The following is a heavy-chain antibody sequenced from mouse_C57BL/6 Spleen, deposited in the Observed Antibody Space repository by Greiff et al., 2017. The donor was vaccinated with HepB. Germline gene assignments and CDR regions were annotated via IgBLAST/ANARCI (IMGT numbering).Heavy chain of an antibody. D-gene: IGHD2-4*01. CDR3: ARDGDYDGDY. CDR1: GYTFTSYG. J-gene: IGHJ4*01. CDR2: IYPRSGNT. V-gene: IGHV1-81*01. Sequence: QVQLQQSGAELARPGASVKLSCKASGYTFTSYGISWVKQSTGQGLEWIGEIYPRSGNTYYNEKFKGKATMTADKSSSTAYMELRSLTSEDSAVYFCARDGDYDGDYWGQGTSVTVSS.